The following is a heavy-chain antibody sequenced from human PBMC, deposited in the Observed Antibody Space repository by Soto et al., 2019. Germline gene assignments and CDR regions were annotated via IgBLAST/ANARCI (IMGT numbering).Heavy chain of an antibody. J-gene: IGHJ4*02. D-gene: IGHD1-1*01. Sequence: PSETLSLTCTVSGGSISSGGYYWSWIRQHPGKGLEWIGYIYYSGSTYYNPSLKSRVTISVDTSKNQFSLKLSSVTAADTAVYYCARDLDGLYYFDYWGQGTLVTVSS. V-gene: IGHV4-31*03. CDR3: ARDLDGLYYFDY. CDR2: IYYSGST. CDR1: GGSISSGGYY.